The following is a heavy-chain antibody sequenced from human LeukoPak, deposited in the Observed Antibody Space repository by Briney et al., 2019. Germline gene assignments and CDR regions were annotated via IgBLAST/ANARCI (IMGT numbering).Heavy chain of an antibody. J-gene: IGHJ5*02. V-gene: IGHV4-4*07. Sequence: SETLSLTCTVCAGSISSNYWSWIRQPAGKGLEWIGRIYTSGNTNYNPTLKSRVTMSVDTSKNQFSLKLSSVTAADTAVYYCARAGVTIFGVVTYRNDWFDPWGQGTLVTVSS. D-gene: IGHD3-3*01. CDR3: ARAGVTIFGVVTYRNDWFDP. CDR2: IYTSGNT. CDR1: AGSISSNY.